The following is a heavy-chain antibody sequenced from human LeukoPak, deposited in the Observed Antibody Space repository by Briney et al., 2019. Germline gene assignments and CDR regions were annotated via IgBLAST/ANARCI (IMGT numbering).Heavy chain of an antibody. J-gene: IGHJ4*02. CDR3: AKDLRSAMVLSDY. CDR2: IRYDGSNE. V-gene: IGHV3-30*02. CDR1: GFTFSSYG. D-gene: IGHD3-10*01. Sequence: GGSLRLSCAASGFTFSSYGMHWVRQAPGKGLEWVSFIRYDGSNEYYADSVRGRFTISRDNSKNTLYLQMNSLRAEDTAVYYCAKDLRSAMVLSDYWGQGTLVTVSS.